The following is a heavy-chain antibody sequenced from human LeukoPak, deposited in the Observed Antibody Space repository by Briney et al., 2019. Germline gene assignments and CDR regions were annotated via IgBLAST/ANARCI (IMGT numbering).Heavy chain of an antibody. J-gene: IGHJ6*03. D-gene: IGHD1-26*01. CDR1: GGTFSSYA. V-gene: IGHV1-69*05. CDR3: ARDQGGSRTRKYYYYYMDV. CDR2: IIPIFGTA. Sequence: SAKVSCKASGGTFSSYAISWVRQAPGQGLEWMGGIIPIFGTANYAQKFQGRVTITTDESTSTAYMELSSLRSEDTAVYYCARDQGGSRTRKYYYYYMDVWGKGTTVTVSS.